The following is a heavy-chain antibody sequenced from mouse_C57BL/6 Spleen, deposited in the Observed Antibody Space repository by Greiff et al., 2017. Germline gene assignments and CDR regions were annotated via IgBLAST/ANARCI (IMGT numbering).Heavy chain of an antibody. J-gene: IGHJ3*01. V-gene: IGHV1-15*01. D-gene: IGHD1-1*01. Sequence: VQLQQSGAELVRPGASVTLSCKASGYTFTDYEMHWVQQTPVHGLEWIGAIDPETGGTAYNQKFKGKAILTADKSSSTAYMELRSLTSEDSAVYYCTCSSYGALAYWGKGTLVTVSA. CDR2: IDPETGGT. CDR3: TCSSYGALAY. CDR1: GYTFTDYE.